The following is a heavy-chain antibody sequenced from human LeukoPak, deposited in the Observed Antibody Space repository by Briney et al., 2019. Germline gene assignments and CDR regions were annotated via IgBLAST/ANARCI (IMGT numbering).Heavy chain of an antibody. V-gene: IGHV3-23*01. CDR2: ISENGERT. J-gene: IGHJ4*02. CDR3: ASYFHYGDYASLWY. Sequence: GGSLRLSCAASGFTFNTYAMSWVRQAPGKGLEWVSSISENGERTYYADSVKGRFTISRDNSKNTLYLQMNSLRAEDTAVYYCASYFHYGDYASLWYWGQGTLVTVSS. D-gene: IGHD4-17*01. CDR1: GFTFNTYA.